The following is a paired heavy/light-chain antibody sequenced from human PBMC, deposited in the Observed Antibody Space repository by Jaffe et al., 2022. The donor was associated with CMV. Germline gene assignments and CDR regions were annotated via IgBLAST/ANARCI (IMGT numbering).Heavy chain of an antibody. CDR1: GFTFSSYA. CDR2: ISGSGGST. Sequence: EVQLLESGGGLVQPGGSLRLSCAASGFTFSSYAMSWVRQAPGKGLEWVSAISGSGGSTYYADSVKGRFTISRDNSKNTLYLQMNSLRAEDTAVYYCAKSDSSSSAAFSRGTTGGYYYYGMDVWGQGTTVTVSS. V-gene: IGHV3-23*01. J-gene: IGHJ6*02. D-gene: IGHD6-13*01. CDR3: AKSDSSSSAAFSRGTTGGYYYYGMDV.
Light chain of an antibody. CDR3: QAWDSSTAWHVV. V-gene: IGLV3-1*01. J-gene: IGLJ2*01. CDR2: QDS. Sequence: SYELTQPPSVSVSPGQTASITCSGDKLGDKYACWYQQKPGQSPVLVIYQDSKRPSGIPERFSGSNSGNTATLTISGTQAMDEADYYCQAWDSSTAWHVVFGGGTKLTVL. CDR1: KLGDKY.